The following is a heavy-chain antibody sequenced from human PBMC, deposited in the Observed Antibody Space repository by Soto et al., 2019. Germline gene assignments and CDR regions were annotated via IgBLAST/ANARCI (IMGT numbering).Heavy chain of an antibody. V-gene: IGHV1-69*12. CDR1: GCTFSSYA. D-gene: IGHD3-3*01. Sequence: QVQLVQSGAEVKKPGSSVKVSCKASGCTFSSYAFSWVRHAPGQGLEWLGGIIPSFGTANYAQKFQGRVTITADESTRTAYMEWSSLRSEDTAVYYCARVRLRFFDWLGSEGGGQVTVVTDSS. CDR3: ARVRLRFFDWLGSEG. J-gene: IGHJ4*02. CDR2: IIPSFGTA.